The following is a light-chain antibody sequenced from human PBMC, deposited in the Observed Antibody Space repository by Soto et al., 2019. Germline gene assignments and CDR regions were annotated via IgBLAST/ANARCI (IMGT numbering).Light chain of an antibody. V-gene: IGKV3-20*01. J-gene: IGKJ1*01. CDR2: CAS. Sequence: EIVLTQSPGTLSLSPGERATLSCRASQGFXTQLVWDQQKPGQAPRIIXHCASSMATGVPDRITGSGSGTDFTLSISRLEPEDFAVYYFQQYGGATRTFGQGTKVDIK. CDR3: QQYGGATRT. CDR1: QGFXTQ.